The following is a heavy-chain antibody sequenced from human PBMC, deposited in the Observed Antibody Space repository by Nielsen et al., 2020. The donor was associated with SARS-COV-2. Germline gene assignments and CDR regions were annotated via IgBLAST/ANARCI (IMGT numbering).Heavy chain of an antibody. V-gene: IGHV2-70*11. D-gene: IGHD3-22*01. CDR3: ARDPYYYDSSGYSRRAFDI. CDR1: GFSLSTSGMC. Sequence: SGPTLVKPTQTLTLTCTFSGFSLSTSGMCVSWIRQPPGKALEWLARIDWEDDKYYSTSLKTRLTISKDTSKNQVVLTMTIMDPVDTATYYCARDPYYYDSSGYSRRAFDIWGQGTMVTVSS. J-gene: IGHJ3*02. CDR2: IDWEDDK.